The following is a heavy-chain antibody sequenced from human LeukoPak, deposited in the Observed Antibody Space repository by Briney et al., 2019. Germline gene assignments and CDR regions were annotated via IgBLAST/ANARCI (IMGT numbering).Heavy chain of an antibody. D-gene: IGHD3-3*01. CDR2: ISAYNGNT. J-gene: IGHJ4*02. V-gene: IGHV1-18*01. Sequence: GASVKVSCKASGYTFTSYGTSWVRQAPGQGLEWMGWISAYNGNTNYAQKLQGRVTMTTDTSTSTAYMELRSLRSDDTAVYYCARDVQRYDFWSGYYIYWGQGTLVTVSS. CDR3: ARDVQRYDFWSGYYIY. CDR1: GYTFTSYG.